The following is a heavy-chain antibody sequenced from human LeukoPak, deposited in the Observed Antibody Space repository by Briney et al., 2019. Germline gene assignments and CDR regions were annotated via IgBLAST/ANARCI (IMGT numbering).Heavy chain of an antibody. J-gene: IGHJ6*02. D-gene: IGHD1-26*01. CDR1: GGSFSGYY. CDR2: INHSGST. Sequence: PSETLSPTCAVYGGSFSGYYWSWIRQPPGKGLEWIGEINHSGSTNYNPSLKSRVTISVDTSKNQFSLKLSSVTAADTAVYYCARGAVGATRFYYYYGMDVWGQGTTVTVSS. CDR3: ARGAVGATRFYYYYGMDV. V-gene: IGHV4-34*01.